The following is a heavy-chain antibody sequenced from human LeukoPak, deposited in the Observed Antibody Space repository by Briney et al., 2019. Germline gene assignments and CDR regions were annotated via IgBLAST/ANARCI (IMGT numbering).Heavy chain of an antibody. CDR1: GLTFSTYS. V-gene: IGHV3-48*02. J-gene: IGHJ4*02. Sequence: GGSLRLSCTASGLTFSTYSMNWVRQAPGKGLEWISYVSSSNSTIYYADSVKGRFTISRDNAKNSVYLQMNSLRDEDTAVYYCARAYGGNWFDYWGQGTLVTVSS. CDR2: VSSSNSTI. D-gene: IGHD4-23*01. CDR3: ARAYGGNWFDY.